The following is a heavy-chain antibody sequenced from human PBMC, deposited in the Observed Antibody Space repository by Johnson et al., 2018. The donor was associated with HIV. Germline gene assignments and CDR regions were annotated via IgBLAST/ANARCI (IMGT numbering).Heavy chain of an antibody. Sequence: EVQLLESGGGVVRPGGSLRLSCVVSGFKFDDYGMNWVRQAPGKGLEWVSGINWNGGSTTYADSVKGRFTISRDNSKNTVYLQMNSLRAEDTAVFYCAREEGDALDIWGQGTMVTVSS. V-gene: IGHV3-20*04. J-gene: IGHJ3*02. CDR2: INWNGGST. CDR1: GFKFDDYG. CDR3: AREEGDALDI.